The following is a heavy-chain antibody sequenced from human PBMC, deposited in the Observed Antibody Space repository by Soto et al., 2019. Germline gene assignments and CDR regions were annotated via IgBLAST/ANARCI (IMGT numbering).Heavy chain of an antibody. CDR2: ISCSGSTI. Sequence: MRLSCAASGFTFSSYEMNWVRQAPGKGLEWVSYISCSGSTIYYADSVKGRFTISRDNAKNSLYLQMNSLRAEDTAVYYCAREQWNDFYYYYGMDVWGQGTTVTVSS. D-gene: IGHD1-1*01. CDR3: AREQWNDFYYYYGMDV. V-gene: IGHV3-48*03. J-gene: IGHJ6*02. CDR1: GFTFSSYE.